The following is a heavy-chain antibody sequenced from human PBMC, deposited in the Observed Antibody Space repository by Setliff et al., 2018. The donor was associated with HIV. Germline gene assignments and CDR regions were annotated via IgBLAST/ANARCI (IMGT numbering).Heavy chain of an antibody. CDR2: IHSSGST. CDR1: GGSISSYY. D-gene: IGHD1-26*01. J-gene: IGHJ4*02. V-gene: IGHV4-4*09. Sequence: SETLSLTCTISGGSISSYYWSWIRQPPGKGLEWIGNIHSSGSTNYNPSLKGRLTISLDTSDNHLYLRLNSVTAADTAVYYCATWRGVGATAWGQGTLVTVSS. CDR3: ATWRGVGATA.